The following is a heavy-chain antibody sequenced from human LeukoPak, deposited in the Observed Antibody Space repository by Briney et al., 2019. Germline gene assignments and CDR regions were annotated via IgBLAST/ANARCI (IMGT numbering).Heavy chain of an antibody. CDR1: GFTFSSYW. D-gene: IGHD6-13*01. J-gene: IGHJ4*02. Sequence: PGGSLRLSCAASGFTFSSYWMCWVRQDPGKGLAWVSCIKTDGSITAYAGSVKGRFTISRDNAKNTLYLQMNSLRADDTAVYYCARCSAYSSSWYSLGYWGQGTLVTVSS. CDR2: IKTDGSIT. V-gene: IGHV3-74*01. CDR3: ARCSAYSSSWYSLGY.